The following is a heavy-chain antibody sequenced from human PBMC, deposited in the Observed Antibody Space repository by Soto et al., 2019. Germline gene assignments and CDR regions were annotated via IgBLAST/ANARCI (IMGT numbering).Heavy chain of an antibody. Sequence: QVQLVQSGPEVRVPGSSVKVSCTASEGTFPHYGLSWVRQAPVHGLVWIGGIIPVLASTTYAQNFQGRVLIIADESTNTVYMELGSLSSADTADYYFACNWGNSLQNWLGPCGQSNLVTVSS. CDR2: IIPVLAST. J-gene: IGHJ5*02. D-gene: IGHD7-27*01. V-gene: IGHV1-69*01. CDR1: EGTFPHYG. CDR3: ACNWGNSLQNWLGP.